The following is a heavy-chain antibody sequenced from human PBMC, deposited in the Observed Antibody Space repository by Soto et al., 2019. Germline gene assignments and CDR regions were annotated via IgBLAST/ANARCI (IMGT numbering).Heavy chain of an antibody. J-gene: IGHJ4*02. CDR2: ISGSGDST. CDR1: GFTFSSSA. Sequence: VQLLDSGGGLLQPGGSLRLSCAASGFTFSSSAMSWVRQAPGKGLEWVSAISGSGDSTYLAESVKGLCTISRDNSKNTLYLQMNSLRGEDTAVYYSATSTLAAGPAHYFDYCGQGTLVTVSS. CDR3: ATSTLAAGPAHYFDY. D-gene: IGHD6-13*01. V-gene: IGHV3-23*01.